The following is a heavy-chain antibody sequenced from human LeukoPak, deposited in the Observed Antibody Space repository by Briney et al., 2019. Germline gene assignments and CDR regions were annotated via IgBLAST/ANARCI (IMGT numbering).Heavy chain of an antibody. CDR1: GYTCTSYG. CDR3: ARGSSVAAAGYNWFDP. CDR2: ISAYSDNT. J-gene: IGHJ5*02. D-gene: IGHD6-13*01. Sequence: ASVKVSCKASGYTCTSYGISWVRQAPGQGLEWMGWISAYSDNTNFAQKLQGRVTMTTDTSTSTAYMELRSLRSDDTAVYYCARGSSVAAAGYNWFDPWGQGTLVTVSS. V-gene: IGHV1-18*01.